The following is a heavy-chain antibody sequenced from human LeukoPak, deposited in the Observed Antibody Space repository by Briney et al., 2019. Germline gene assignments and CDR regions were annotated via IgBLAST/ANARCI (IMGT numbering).Heavy chain of an antibody. CDR2: ISAYNGNT. Sequence: ASVKVSFKASGYTFTSYGISWVRQAPGQGLEWMGWISAYNGNTNYAQKLQGRVTMTTDTSTSTAYMELRSLRSDDTAVYYCARGMYYYDSSGSSSFDYWGQGTLVTVSS. J-gene: IGHJ4*02. CDR1: GYTFTSYG. D-gene: IGHD3-22*01. V-gene: IGHV1-18*01. CDR3: ARGMYYYDSSGSSSFDY.